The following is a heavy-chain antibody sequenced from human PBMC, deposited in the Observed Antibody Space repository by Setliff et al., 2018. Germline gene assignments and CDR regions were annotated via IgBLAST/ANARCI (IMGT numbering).Heavy chain of an antibody. Sequence: PSETLSLTCTVYGVSFSDYYWGWVRQSPGKGLDWIGEINHSGTTNYAASVKGRFTFSRDDSKSIAYLQMSSLQTEDTALYYCTRVTHGLAAPEDYWGQGTLVTVSS. CDR1: GVSFSDYY. J-gene: IGHJ4*02. CDR2: INHSGTT. CDR3: TRVTHGLAAPEDY. D-gene: IGHD3-10*01. V-gene: IGHV4-34*10.